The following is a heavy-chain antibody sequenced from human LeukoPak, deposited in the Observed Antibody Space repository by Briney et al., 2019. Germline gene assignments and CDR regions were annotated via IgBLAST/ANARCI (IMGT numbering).Heavy chain of an antibody. Sequence: PGGSLRLSCAASGFTFSSYAMTWVRQAPGKGLEWVSAISGSGGSRYYADSVKGRFTISRDNSKNTLYLQMNSLRAEDTAVYYCAKDSLGYRSGFDAFDIWGQGTMVTVSS. D-gene: IGHD6-19*01. CDR1: GFTFSSYA. CDR2: ISGSGGSR. J-gene: IGHJ3*02. CDR3: AKDSLGYRSGFDAFDI. V-gene: IGHV3-23*01.